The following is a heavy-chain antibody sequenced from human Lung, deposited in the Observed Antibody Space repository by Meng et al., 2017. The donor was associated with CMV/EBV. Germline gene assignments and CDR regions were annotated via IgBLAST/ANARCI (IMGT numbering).Heavy chain of an antibody. CDR1: GFTFSSYG. Sequence: GGSLRLSCPASGFTFSSYGMHWVRQAPGKGLEWVAVIWYDGSNKYYADSVKGRFTISRDNSKNTLYLQMISLRAEETAVYYCAKTEYYYDSSGYWGVDYWGQGTLVTVSS. J-gene: IGHJ4*02. CDR2: IWYDGSNK. D-gene: IGHD3-22*01. V-gene: IGHV3-33*06. CDR3: AKTEYYYDSSGYWGVDY.